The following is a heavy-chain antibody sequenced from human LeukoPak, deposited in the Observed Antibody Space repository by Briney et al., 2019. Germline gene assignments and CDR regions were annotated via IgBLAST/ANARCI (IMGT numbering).Heavy chain of an antibody. V-gene: IGHV1-46*01. CDR2: INPSGGST. D-gene: IGHD2-2*01. CDR1: GYTFTSYG. CDR3: ARGKVVVVPAAIDYYYYMDV. J-gene: IGHJ6*03. Sequence: GATVKVSCKASGYTFTSYGISWVRQAPGQGLEWMGIINPSGGSTSYAQKFQGRVTMTRDTSTSTVYMELSSLRSEDTAVYYCARGKVVVVPAAIDYYYYMDVWGKGTTVTVSS.